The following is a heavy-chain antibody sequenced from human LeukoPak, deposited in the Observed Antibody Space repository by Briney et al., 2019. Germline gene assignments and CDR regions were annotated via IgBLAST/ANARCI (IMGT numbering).Heavy chain of an antibody. D-gene: IGHD6-19*01. Sequence: ASVKVSCKASGYTFTSYAMHWVRQAPGQRLEWMGWVNAGNGNTKYSQKFQGRVTITRDTSASTAYMELSSLRSEDTAVYYCARARAVASNTPGYWGQGTLVTVSS. V-gene: IGHV1-3*01. CDR1: GYTFTSYA. CDR2: VNAGNGNT. J-gene: IGHJ4*02. CDR3: ARARAVASNTPGY.